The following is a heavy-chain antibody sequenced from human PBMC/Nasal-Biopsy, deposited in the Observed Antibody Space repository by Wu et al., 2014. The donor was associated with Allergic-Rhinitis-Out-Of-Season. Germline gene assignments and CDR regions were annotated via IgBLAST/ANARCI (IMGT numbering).Heavy chain of an antibody. CDR3: VRDNRLIVRSQYYYYMEV. D-gene: IGHD2-8*01. V-gene: IGHV4-39*07. Sequence: TLSLTCTVSGDSLSPYYWGWIRQSPGKGLEWIGSIHNAEGTDYNPSLKSRVTISVDTSKNQFSLRLNSVTAADTAVYYCVRDNRLIVRSQYYYYMEVWGKGTTVTVSS. CDR1: GDSLSPYY. CDR2: IHNAEGT. J-gene: IGHJ6*03.